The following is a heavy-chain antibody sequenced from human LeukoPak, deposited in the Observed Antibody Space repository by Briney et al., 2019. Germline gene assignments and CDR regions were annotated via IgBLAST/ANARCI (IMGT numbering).Heavy chain of an antibody. CDR3: ARFGTYYYDSSGYADAFDI. V-gene: IGHV4-59*01. CDR1: GGSISSYY. J-gene: IGHJ3*02. Sequence: SETLSLTCTVSGGSISSYYWSWIRQPPGKELEWIGYIYYSGSTNYNPSLKSPVTISVDTSKNQFSLKLSSVTAADTAVYYCARFGTYYYDSSGYADAFDIWGQGTMVTVSS. CDR2: IYYSGST. D-gene: IGHD3-22*01.